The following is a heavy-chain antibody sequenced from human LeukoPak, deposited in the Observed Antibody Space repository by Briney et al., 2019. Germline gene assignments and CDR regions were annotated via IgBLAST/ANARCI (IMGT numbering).Heavy chain of an antibody. V-gene: IGHV5-51*03. D-gene: IGHD3-22*01. J-gene: IGHJ4*02. CDR1: GYSFASYW. CDR2: IYPGDSNT. CDR3: ARSKYYYDSSPYYLFDY. Sequence: PGESLKISCKGSGYSFASYWIGWVRQMPGQGLEWMGIIYPGDSNTKYSPSFQGQVTFSADKSSSTAYLQWSSLRTSDTAIYYCARSKYYYDSSPYYLFDYWGQGTLVTVSS.